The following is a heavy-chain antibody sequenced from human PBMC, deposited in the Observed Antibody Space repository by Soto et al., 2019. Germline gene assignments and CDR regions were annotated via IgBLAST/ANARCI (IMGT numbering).Heavy chain of an antibody. CDR3: AREVVSGYDLGY. Sequence: QVQLVKSGAEVKKPGASVTVSCKASGYTFTSFAIHWVRQAPGQRPEWMGWINADNGNTKYSQRFQGRVTFARDTSANTAYMQVSSVRSEDTAVYFCAREVVSGYDLGYWGQGTLVTVSS. CDR1: GYTFTSFA. CDR2: INADNGNT. J-gene: IGHJ4*02. D-gene: IGHD5-12*01. V-gene: IGHV1-3*01.